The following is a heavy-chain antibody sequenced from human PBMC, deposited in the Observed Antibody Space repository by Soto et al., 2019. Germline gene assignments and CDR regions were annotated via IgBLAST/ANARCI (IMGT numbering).Heavy chain of an antibody. CDR1: GGSLSHGNYS. CDR3: GPNGTPRPWFTP. Sequence: TLSLASTVSGGSLSHGNYSWAWIRHLPGKGLEWIGNIYYTGSTSYNPSLKSRVTISIDTSKNQFSLKLRSVVAADTAMYYRGPNGTPRPWFTPLGQGRLGT. D-gene: IGHD1-26*01. J-gene: IGHJ5*01. CDR2: IYYTGST. V-gene: IGHV4-31*06.